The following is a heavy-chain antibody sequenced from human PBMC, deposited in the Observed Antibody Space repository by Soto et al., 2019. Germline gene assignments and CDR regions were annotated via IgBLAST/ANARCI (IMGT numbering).Heavy chain of an antibody. Sequence: SETLSLTCAVYGGSFSGYYWNWIRQPPGKGLEWIGEINHSGSTNYNPSLKSRVSISEGTSNNQFSLKLSSVTAADTAVYYCARGRGDGYNQDWYFDLWGRGTLVTVSS. J-gene: IGHJ2*01. CDR1: GGSFSGYY. CDR3: ARGRGDGYNQDWYFDL. D-gene: IGHD3-10*01. V-gene: IGHV4-34*01. CDR2: INHSGST.